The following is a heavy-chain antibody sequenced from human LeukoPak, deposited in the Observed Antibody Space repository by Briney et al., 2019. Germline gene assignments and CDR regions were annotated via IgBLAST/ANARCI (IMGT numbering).Heavy chain of an antibody. V-gene: IGHV4-34*01. D-gene: IGHD2-15*01. CDR1: GGSFSGYY. CDR2: INHSGST. J-gene: IGHJ6*04. CDR3: ARGGRNIVVVVAATRFGMDV. Sequence: SENLSLTCAVYGGSFSGYYWSWIRQPPGKGLEWIGEINHSGSTNYNPSLKSRVTISVDTSKNQFSLKLSSVTAADTAVYYCARGGRNIVVVVAATRFGMDVWGKGTTVTVSS.